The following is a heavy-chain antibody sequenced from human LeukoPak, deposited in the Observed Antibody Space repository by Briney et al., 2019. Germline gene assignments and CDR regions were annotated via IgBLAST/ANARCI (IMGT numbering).Heavy chain of an antibody. Sequence: ASVKVSCKTSGYTFSNYRISWVRHAPGQGLEWKAWISTHNGNTDYAQNFQGRVTMTTDTSTSTTYMELRSLRSDDTAMYFCARQTDDGDGRIRRGDDAFDVWGQGTMVTGSS. CDR1: GYTFSNYR. CDR3: ARQTDDGDGRIRRGDDAFDV. V-gene: IGHV1-18*01. CDR2: ISTHNGNT. J-gene: IGHJ3*01. D-gene: IGHD2-21*01.